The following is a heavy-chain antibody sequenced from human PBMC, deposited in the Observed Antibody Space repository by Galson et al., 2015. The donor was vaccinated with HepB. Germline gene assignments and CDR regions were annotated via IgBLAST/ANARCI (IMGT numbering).Heavy chain of an antibody. D-gene: IGHD1-26*01. CDR3: VREYRGGSFDY. CDR1: GYTSTTYY. CDR2: IRPSGDDGT. Sequence: GYTSTTYYMHWVRQAPGQGLEWMGIIRPSGDDGTTYAQKFQGRVTMTRDTSTSTVYMGLSSLRSEDTAVYYCVREYRGGSFDYWGQGTLVTVSS. V-gene: IGHV1-46*01. J-gene: IGHJ4*02.